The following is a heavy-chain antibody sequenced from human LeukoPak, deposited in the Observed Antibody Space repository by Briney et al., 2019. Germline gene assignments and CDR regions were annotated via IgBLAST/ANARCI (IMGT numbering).Heavy chain of an antibody. CDR1: GYTFTNYG. CDR2: ISGYNGNP. Sequence: ASVKVSCKTSGYTFTNYGISWVRQAPGQGLDWMGLISGYNGNPRYAQKVQGRVTMTPDTSTKTAYMEVNSLRSDDTAIYYCARDPSLAVAGIRLFDYWGQGTLVIVSS. V-gene: IGHV1-18*01. CDR3: ARDPSLAVAGIRLFDY. J-gene: IGHJ4*02. D-gene: IGHD6-19*01.